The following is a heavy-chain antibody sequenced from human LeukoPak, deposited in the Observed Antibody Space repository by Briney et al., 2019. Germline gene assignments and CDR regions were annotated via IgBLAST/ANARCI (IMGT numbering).Heavy chain of an antibody. CDR2: ISWNSGSI. CDR3: AKDMDYYDSSGCFDY. V-gene: IGHV3-9*01. D-gene: IGHD3-22*01. J-gene: IGHJ4*02. Sequence: PGGSLRLSCAASGFTFSSYGMHWVRQAPGKGLEWVSGISWNSGSIGYADSVKGRFTISRDNAKNSLYLQMNSLRAEDTALYYCAKDMDYYDSSGCFDYWGQGTLVTVSS. CDR1: GFTFSSYG.